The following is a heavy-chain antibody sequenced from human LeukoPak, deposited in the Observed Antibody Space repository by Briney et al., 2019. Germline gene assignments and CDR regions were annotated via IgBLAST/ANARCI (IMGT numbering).Heavy chain of an antibody. CDR3: ARDTGGGYSCYDC. Sequence: EGSLRLSCAASGFTFSSYWMTWIRQAPGKGLEWVANIKQDGSEKYYVDSVKGRFTISRDNAKNSLYLQMNSLRAEDTAVYYCARDTGGGYSCYDCWGQGTLVTVSS. CDR1: GFTFSSYW. J-gene: IGHJ4*02. D-gene: IGHD5-18*01. CDR2: IKQDGSEK. V-gene: IGHV3-7*01.